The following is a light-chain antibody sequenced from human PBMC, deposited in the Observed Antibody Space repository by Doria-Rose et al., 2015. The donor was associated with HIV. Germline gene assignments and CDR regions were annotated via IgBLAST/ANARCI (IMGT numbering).Light chain of an antibody. J-gene: IGKJ3*01. CDR3: QQYYDTPS. Sequence: DIRLTQSPESLGMSLGERATLNCKSNQSLLYTSTNYLAWYQQKPGQPPKLLIYWASTRQSGVPVRFSGSVSRTDFTLTISSLEAEDVAVYYCQQYYDTPSFGPGTTVDIK. CDR1: QSLLYTSTNY. V-gene: IGKV4-1*01. CDR2: WAS.